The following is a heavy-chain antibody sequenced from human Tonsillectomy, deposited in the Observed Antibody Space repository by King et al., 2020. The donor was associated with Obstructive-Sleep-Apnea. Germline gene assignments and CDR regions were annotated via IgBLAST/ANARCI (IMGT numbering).Heavy chain of an antibody. CDR3: AKDVYSGSYIYYYYGMDV. CDR2: ISFDGSNK. V-gene: IGHV3-30*18. D-gene: IGHD1-26*01. CDR1: GFTFSSYG. Sequence: VQLVESGGGVVQPGRSLRLSCAASGFTFSSYGMHWVRQAPGKGLEWVAGISFDGSNKYYAGSVKGRFTISSDNFKNTLYLQMNSLRAEDTAVYYCAKDVYSGSYIYYYYGMDVWGQGTTVTVSS. J-gene: IGHJ6*02.